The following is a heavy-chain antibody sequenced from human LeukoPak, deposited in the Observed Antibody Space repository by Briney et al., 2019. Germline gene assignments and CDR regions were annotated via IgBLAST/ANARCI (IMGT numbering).Heavy chain of an antibody. CDR3: AKDQEWLTLGMY. V-gene: IGHV3-23*01. CDR1: GFTFSSYA. Sequence: PGGSLRLSCAASGFTFSSYAMSWVRQAPGKGLEWVSAISGSGGSTYYADSVKGRFTISRDNSKNTLYLQMDSLRAEDTAVYYCAKDQEWLTLGMYWGQGTLVTVSS. CDR2: ISGSGGST. J-gene: IGHJ4*02. D-gene: IGHD5-12*01.